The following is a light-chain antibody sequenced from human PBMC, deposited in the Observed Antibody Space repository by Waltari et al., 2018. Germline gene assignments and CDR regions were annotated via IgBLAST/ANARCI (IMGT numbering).Light chain of an antibody. CDR2: GAS. Sequence: ELVLTQSPATLSVSAGERSTLACRDSQSVSDNLARVQQKPGQAPRLLIFGASTRATGIPARFSGSGSGTEFTLTISSLQSEDFAVYYCQQYDKRPPVTFGGGTKVEIK. CDR3: QQYDKRPPVT. V-gene: IGKV3-15*01. J-gene: IGKJ4*01. CDR1: QSVSDN.